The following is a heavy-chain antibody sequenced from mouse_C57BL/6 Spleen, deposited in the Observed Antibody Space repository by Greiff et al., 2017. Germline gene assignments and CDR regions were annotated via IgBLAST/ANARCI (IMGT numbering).Heavy chain of an antibody. CDR2: INPGSGGT. J-gene: IGHJ3*01. V-gene: IGHV1-54*01. CDR1: GYAFTNYL. CDR3: ANYNGGFAY. Sequence: QVQLQQSGAELVRPGTSVKVSCKASGYAFTNYLIEWVKQRPGQGLEWIGVINPGSGGTNYNEKFKGKATLTADKSSSTAYMQLSSLTSEDSAVYFCANYNGGFAYWGQGTLVTVSA. D-gene: IGHD1-1*01.